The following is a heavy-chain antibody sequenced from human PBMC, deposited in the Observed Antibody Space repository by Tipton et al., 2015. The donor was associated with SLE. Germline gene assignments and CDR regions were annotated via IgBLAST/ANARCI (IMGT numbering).Heavy chain of an antibody. V-gene: IGHV4-31*03. CDR3: ARDSPGDFDWFDAFDI. CDR1: GGSIRSDDYY. CDR2: INYGGST. Sequence: TLSLTCTVSGGSIRSDDYYWTWIRQHPGKGLEWIGHINYGGSTYYKPSLKSRLTIPVDTSKNQFSLKLSSVTAADTAVYYCARDSPGDFDWFDAFDIWGQGTMVTVSS. D-gene: IGHD3-9*01. J-gene: IGHJ3*02.